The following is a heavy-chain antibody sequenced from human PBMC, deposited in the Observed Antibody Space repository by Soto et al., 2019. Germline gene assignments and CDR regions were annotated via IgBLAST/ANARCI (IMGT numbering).Heavy chain of an antibody. J-gene: IGHJ6*01. V-gene: IGHV3-23*01. D-gene: IGHD6-13*01. Sequence: PGGSLLLSWSSAGFKCGDHCMSWVRKAQGKGLEWVSGISGSGGSTYYADSVKGRFTISRDNSKNTLFLQMNSLRDEDTAVYYCAKKQQLVRNYYYGMGVWGQGTTVTVSS. CDR1: GFKCGDHC. CDR2: ISGSGGST. CDR3: AKKQQLVRNYYYGMGV.